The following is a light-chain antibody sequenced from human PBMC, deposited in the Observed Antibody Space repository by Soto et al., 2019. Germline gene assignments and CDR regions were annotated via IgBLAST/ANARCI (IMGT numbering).Light chain of an antibody. CDR3: QQYNSYSST. V-gene: IGKV1-5*01. CDR1: QSISSW. J-gene: IGKJ1*01. CDR2: DVS. Sequence: IQLTQSPSTLSASVGYRVTITCRASQSISSWLAWYQQKAGKAPKLLIYDVSSLESGVPSRFSGSGSGTEFTLTISSLQPDDFATYYCQQYNSYSSTFGHGTKV.